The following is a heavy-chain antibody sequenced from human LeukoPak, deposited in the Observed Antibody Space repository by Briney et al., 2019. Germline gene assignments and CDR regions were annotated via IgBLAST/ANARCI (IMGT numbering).Heavy chain of an antibody. V-gene: IGHV3-21*01. CDR2: ISSSSSYI. J-gene: IGHJ4*02. CDR3: ARVNGDAHNKSDY. CDR1: GFTFSSYS. D-gene: IGHD5-24*01. Sequence: GGSLRLSCAASGFTFSSYSMNWVRQAPGKGLEWVSSISSSSSYIYYADSVKGRFTISRDNAKNSLYLQMNSLRAEDTAVYYCARVNGDAHNKSDYWGQGTLVTVSS.